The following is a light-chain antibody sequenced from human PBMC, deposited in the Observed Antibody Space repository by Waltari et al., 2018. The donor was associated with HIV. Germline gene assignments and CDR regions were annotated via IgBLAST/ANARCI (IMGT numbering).Light chain of an antibody. CDR2: SND. CDR1: RSNIGNHL. CDR3: ASWDDKLKGYV. V-gene: IGLV1-44*01. Sequence: QSVVTQPPSASGAPGQTITISCSGSRSNIGNHLVNWSQHLPGAAPKLLIYSNDQRPSGVPGRISGSKSGTSASLAISGLQPEDEADYYCASWDDKLKGYVFGSGTKVTVL. J-gene: IGLJ1*01.